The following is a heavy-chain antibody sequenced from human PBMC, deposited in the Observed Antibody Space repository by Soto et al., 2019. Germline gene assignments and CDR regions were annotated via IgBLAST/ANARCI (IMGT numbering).Heavy chain of an antibody. J-gene: IGHJ6*02. D-gene: IGHD2-2*01. Sequence: GQSLTISCKRSGYRFTSYWITWVRQLPVKGPEWMGRIDPSDSYTTYSPSFQGHITISADKAISTAYLQWSSLKASDTAVYYCARHEGVPAADGLDVWGQGTTVTVSS. CDR1: GYRFTSYW. CDR3: ARHEGVPAADGLDV. CDR2: IDPSDSYT. V-gene: IGHV5-10-1*01.